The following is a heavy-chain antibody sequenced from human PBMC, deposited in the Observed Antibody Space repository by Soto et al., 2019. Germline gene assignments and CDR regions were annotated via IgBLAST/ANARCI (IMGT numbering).Heavy chain of an antibody. CDR3: ARVVAGTSYYYYYMDV. CDR2: IYYSGST. D-gene: IGHD6-19*01. V-gene: IGHV4-59*08. J-gene: IGHJ6*03. CDR1: GGSISSYY. Sequence: SETLSLTWTVSGGSISSYYWSLIRQPPGKGLEWIGYIYYSGSTNYNPSLKSRVTISVDTSKNQFSLKLSSVTAADTAVYYCARVVAGTSYYYYYMDVWGKGTTVTVSS.